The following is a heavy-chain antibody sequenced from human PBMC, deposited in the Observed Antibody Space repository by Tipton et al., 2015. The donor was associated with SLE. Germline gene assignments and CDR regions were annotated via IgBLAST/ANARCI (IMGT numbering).Heavy chain of an antibody. CDR2: IYYSGST. V-gene: IGHV4-38-2*01. D-gene: IGHD4-23*01. J-gene: IGHJ4*02. Sequence: TLSLTCAVSGYSINSNSDWGWIRQPPGKGLEWIGSIYYSGSTYYNPSLKSRVTISVDTSKNQFSLKLSSVTAADTAVYYCARHGNQDYWGQGTLVTVSS. CDR1: GYSINSNSD. CDR3: ARHGNQDY.